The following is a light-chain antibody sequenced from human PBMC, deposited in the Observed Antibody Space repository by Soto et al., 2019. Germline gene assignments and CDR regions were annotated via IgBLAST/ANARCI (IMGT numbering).Light chain of an antibody. CDR1: QGISSY. CDR2: AAS. Sequence: DIQLTQSPSFLSASVGDRVIITCRASQGISSYLAWYQQKPGKAPKLLIFAASTLQSGVPSRFSGSGSGTEFTLTISSLQPEDFATYYCQQLNSDPPLTFGGGTKVEIK. V-gene: IGKV1-9*01. CDR3: QQLNSDPPLT. J-gene: IGKJ4*01.